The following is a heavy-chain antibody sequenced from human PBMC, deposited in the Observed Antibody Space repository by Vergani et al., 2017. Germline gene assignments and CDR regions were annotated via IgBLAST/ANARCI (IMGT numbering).Heavy chain of an antibody. CDR1: GFTFSSYG. D-gene: IGHD3-22*01. CDR3: ARGGKGGYHFDY. CDR2: IGTAGDT. V-gene: IGHV3-13*01. J-gene: IGHJ4*02. Sequence: VQLVESGGGVVQPGRSLRLSCAASGFTFSSYGMHWVRQAPGKGLEWVSAIGTAGDTYYPGSVKGRVTIYRENAKNSLYLQMNSLRAGDTAVYYCARGGKGGYHFDYGGQGTLVTVSS.